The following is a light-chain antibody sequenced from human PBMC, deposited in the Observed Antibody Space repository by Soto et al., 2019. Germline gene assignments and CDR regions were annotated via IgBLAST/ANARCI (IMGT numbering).Light chain of an antibody. CDR2: EVV. V-gene: IGLV2-14*01. CDR1: SSDVGDYNY. J-gene: IGLJ1*01. CDR3: SSYTSSSTYV. Sequence: QSVLTQPASVSGSPGQSITISCTGTSSDVGDYNYVSWYQQHPGKAPKLMIFEVVNRPSGVSNRFSGSKSGNTASLTISGLQAEDEADYYCSSYTSSSTYVFGTGTKLTVL.